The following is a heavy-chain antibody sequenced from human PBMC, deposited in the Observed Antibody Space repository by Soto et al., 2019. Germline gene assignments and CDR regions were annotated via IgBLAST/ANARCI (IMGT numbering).Heavy chain of an antibody. D-gene: IGHD3-16*01. CDR3: ARYAGERREEDYFDL. CDR2: ISKDAGYT. Sequence: QGQLGESGGGVVQPGMSLRLSCAASGYTFSNFGMHWIRQAQGKGLEWVAFISKDAGYTNYAESVRGRFSISRDKSKNTLHLQMNNLRPDDTALYYCARYAGERREEDYFDLWGQGTLVTVSS. J-gene: IGHJ4*02. CDR1: GYTFSNFG. V-gene: IGHV3-30*03.